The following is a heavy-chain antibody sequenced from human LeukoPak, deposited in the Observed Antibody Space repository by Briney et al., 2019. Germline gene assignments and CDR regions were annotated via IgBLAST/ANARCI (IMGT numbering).Heavy chain of an antibody. D-gene: IGHD2-15*01. Sequence: PGGSLRLSCAASGFSFSDAWMSWVRQAPGKGLGWVGRIKSKIDGGTADSAAPVRGRFTISRDDSKNTLYLQMNSLKTEDTAVYYCSTDGLGYCSGGTCYTGCWGQGTLVTVSS. CDR1: GFSFSDAW. V-gene: IGHV3-15*01. CDR3: STDGLGYCSGGTCYTGC. CDR2: IKSKIDGGTA. J-gene: IGHJ4*02.